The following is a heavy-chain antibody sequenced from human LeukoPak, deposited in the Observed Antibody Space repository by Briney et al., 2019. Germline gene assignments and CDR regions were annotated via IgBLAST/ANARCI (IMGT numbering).Heavy chain of an antibody. J-gene: IGHJ1*01. D-gene: IGHD2-2*01. CDR2: TYYWSKWYN. CDR1: GDSVYSKSVA. V-gene: IGHV6-1*01. CDR3: TRGPAAILVVPAEYFHH. Sequence: SQTLSLTCAVSGDSVYSKSVAWNWIRQSPSRGLEWLGRTYYWSKWYNDYAVSVRSRITINADTSKNQFSLHLRSVTPEDSAVYYCTRGPAAILVVPAEYFHHWGQGILVTVSS.